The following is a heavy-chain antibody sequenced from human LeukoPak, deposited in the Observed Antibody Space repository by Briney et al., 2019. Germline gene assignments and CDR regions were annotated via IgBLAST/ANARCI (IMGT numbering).Heavy chain of an antibody. D-gene: IGHD2-2*01. V-gene: IGHV1-18*01. CDR2: ISAYNGNT. Sequence: ASVKVSCKASGYTFTRYGISWVRQAPGQGLEWMGWISAYNGNTNYAQKLQGRVTMTTDTSTSTAYMELRSLRSDDTAVYYCASTIYCSSTSCLTDAFDIWGQGTMVTVTS. CDR3: ASTIYCSSTSCLTDAFDI. J-gene: IGHJ3*02. CDR1: GYTFTRYG.